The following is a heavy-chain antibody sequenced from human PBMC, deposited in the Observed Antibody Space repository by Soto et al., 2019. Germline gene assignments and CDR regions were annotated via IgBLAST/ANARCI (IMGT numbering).Heavy chain of an antibody. Sequence: SETLSLTCTVSGGSISSYYWSWIRQPPGKGLEWIGYIYYSGSTNYNPSLKSRVTISVDRSKNQFSLKLSSVTAADTAVYYCARILERPIGGDDAFDIWGQGTMVTVSS. D-gene: IGHD1-1*01. CDR1: GGSISSYY. J-gene: IGHJ3*02. CDR3: ARILERPIGGDDAFDI. CDR2: IYYSGST. V-gene: IGHV4-59*08.